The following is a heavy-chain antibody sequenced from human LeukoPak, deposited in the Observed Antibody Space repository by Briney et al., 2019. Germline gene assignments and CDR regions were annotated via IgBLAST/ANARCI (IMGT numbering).Heavy chain of an antibody. CDR3: AGGHSSGYYPIDY. Sequence: GGSLRLSCAASGFSLSDYWMNWVRQAPGKGLEWVSYISSSGSTIYYADSVKGRFTISRDNAKNSLYLQLSSLSAEDTAVYYCAGGHSSGYYPIDYWGQGTLVTVSS. CDR1: GFSLSDYW. V-gene: IGHV3-48*01. J-gene: IGHJ4*02. CDR2: ISSSGSTI. D-gene: IGHD3-22*01.